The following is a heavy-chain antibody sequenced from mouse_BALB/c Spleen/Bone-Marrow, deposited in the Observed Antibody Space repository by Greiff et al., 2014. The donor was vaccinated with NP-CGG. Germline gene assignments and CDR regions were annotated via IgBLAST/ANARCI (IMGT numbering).Heavy chain of an antibody. Sequence: VQLQQSGAELVMPGASVKLSCTASGFNIKDTYMHWVKRRPEQGLEWIGRIDPANGNTKYGPKFQGKATITADTSSNTAYLQLSSLTSEDTAVYYCASYRYGWYFDVWGAGTTVTVSS. CDR3: ASYRYGWYFDV. CDR1: GFNIKDTY. CDR2: IDPANGNT. D-gene: IGHD2-14*01. V-gene: IGHV14-3*02. J-gene: IGHJ1*01.